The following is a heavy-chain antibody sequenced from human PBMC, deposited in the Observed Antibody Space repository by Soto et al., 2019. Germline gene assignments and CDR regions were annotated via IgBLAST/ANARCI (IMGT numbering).Heavy chain of an antibody. CDR1: GGTFSSYT. D-gene: IGHD6-6*01. V-gene: IGHV1-69*02. Sequence: QVQLVQSGAEVKKPGSSVKVSCKASGGTFSSYTISWVRQAPGQGLEWMGRIIPILGIANYAQKFLGRVTITADKSTSTAYMELSSLRSEDTAVYYCARGTTYSSSSSSPFDYWGQGTLVTVSS. J-gene: IGHJ4*02. CDR3: ARGTTYSSSSSSPFDY. CDR2: IIPILGIA.